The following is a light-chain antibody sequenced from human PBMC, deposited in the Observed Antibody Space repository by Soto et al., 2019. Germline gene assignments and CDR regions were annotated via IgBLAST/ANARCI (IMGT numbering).Light chain of an antibody. J-gene: IGKJ1*01. V-gene: IGKV3-15*01. CDR1: QSVFSN. CDR2: GAS. CDR3: QQYNNWPPWT. Sequence: ETLMTQFPGTLSVSPGERATLSCRASQSVFSNLAWYQQKPGQAPRLLIYGASTRATAIPARFSGSGSGTEFTLTISSLQSEDFAVYYCQQYNNWPPWTFGQGTKVDIK.